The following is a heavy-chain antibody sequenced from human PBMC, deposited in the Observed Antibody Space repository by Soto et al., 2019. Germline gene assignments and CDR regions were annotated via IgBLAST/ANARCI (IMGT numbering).Heavy chain of an antibody. CDR2: ISAYNGNT. CDR1: GYTFTGYG. CDR3: ARDKGQGGTDFWSGYYRPYYYYYGMDV. J-gene: IGHJ6*02. V-gene: IGHV1-18*01. Sequence: ASVKVSCKASGYTFTGYGISWVRQAPGQGLEWMGWISAYNGNTNYAQKLQGRVTMTTDTSTSTAYMELRSLRSDDTAVYYCARDKGQGGTDFWSGYYRPYYYYYGMDVWGQGTTVTVSS. D-gene: IGHD3-3*01.